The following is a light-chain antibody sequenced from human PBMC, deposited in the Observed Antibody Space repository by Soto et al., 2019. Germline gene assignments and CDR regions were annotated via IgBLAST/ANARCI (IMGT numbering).Light chain of an antibody. CDR2: EVS. CDR3: SSYASSSTWV. CDR1: SSDVGDYNY. J-gene: IGLJ3*02. V-gene: IGLV2-14*01. Sequence: QSALTQPASVSGSPGQSITLSCTGTSSDVGDYNYVSWYQQHPGKAPRLIIYEVSYRPSGVSNRFSGSKSGNTASLTISGLQAEDEAYYYCSSYASSSTWVFGGGTKLTVL.